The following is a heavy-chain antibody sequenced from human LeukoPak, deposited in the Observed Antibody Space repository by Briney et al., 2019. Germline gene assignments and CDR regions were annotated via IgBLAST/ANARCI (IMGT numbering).Heavy chain of an antibody. V-gene: IGHV1-69*04. D-gene: IGHD2-2*01. CDR1: GGTFPSYA. CDR3: ARDMRDPLSAVPAASPFDY. J-gene: IGHJ4*02. CDR2: LIPILGIA. Sequence: ASVKVSCKASGGTFPSYAISWVRQAPGQGLEWMGRLIPILGIANYAQKFQGRVTITADKSTSTAYMELSSLRSEDTAVYYCARDMRDPLSAVPAASPFDYWGQGTLVTVSS.